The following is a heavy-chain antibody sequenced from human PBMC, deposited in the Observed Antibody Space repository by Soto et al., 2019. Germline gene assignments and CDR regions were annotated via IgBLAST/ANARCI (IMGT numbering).Heavy chain of an antibody. J-gene: IGHJ5*02. CDR3: ARTSVTLFNWFDP. V-gene: IGHV4-59*01. CDR2: IYYSGST. D-gene: IGHD4-4*01. Sequence: PSETLSLTCTVSGGSISRYYWSWIRQPPGKGLEWIGYIYYSGSTNYNPSLKGRVTISVDTSKNQFSLKLNSVTAADTAVYYCARTSVTLFNWFDPWGQGTLVTVSS. CDR1: GGSISRYY.